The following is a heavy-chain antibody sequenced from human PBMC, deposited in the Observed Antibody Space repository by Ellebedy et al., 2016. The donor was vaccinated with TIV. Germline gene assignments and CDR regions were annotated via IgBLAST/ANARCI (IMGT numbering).Heavy chain of an antibody. Sequence: APVKVSCKASGGTFSSYAISWVRQAPGQGLEWMGGIIPIFGTANYAQKFQGRVTITADESTSTAYMELSSLRSEDTAVYYCASEFLYGMDVWGQGTTVTVSS. CDR3: ASEFLYGMDV. CDR2: IIPIFGTA. CDR1: GGTFSSYA. V-gene: IGHV1-69*13. J-gene: IGHJ6*02.